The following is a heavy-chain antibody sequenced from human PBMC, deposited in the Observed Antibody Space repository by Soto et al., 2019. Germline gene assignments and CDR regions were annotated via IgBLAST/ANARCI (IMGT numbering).Heavy chain of an antibody. V-gene: IGHV3-21*01. CDR2: ISSTSVYM. Sequence: EVQLVESGGGPVKPGGSLRLSCAASGFTFSTYNMNWVRQAPGKGLEWVASISSTSVYMYYANSLKGRFTISRANAKSSLYLQVNSLRAEDTAVYYCARGWLRDPWMYWGQGTLVTVSS. D-gene: IGHD5-12*01. J-gene: IGHJ4*02. CDR3: ARGWLRDPWMY. CDR1: GFTFSTYN.